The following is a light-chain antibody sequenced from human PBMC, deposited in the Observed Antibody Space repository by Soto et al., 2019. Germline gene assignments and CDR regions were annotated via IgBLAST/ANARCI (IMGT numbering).Light chain of an antibody. J-gene: IGLJ1*01. CDR2: EVS. V-gene: IGLV2-8*01. CDR3: SSYAGSKNFV. Sequence: SVLTLPPSPSGSPGQSVTISCTGTSSDVGGYNYVSWYQQHPGKAPKLMIYEVSERPSGVPDRFSGSKSSNTASLTVSGLQAEDEADYYCSSYAGSKNFVFGTGTKVTVL. CDR1: SSDVGGYNY.